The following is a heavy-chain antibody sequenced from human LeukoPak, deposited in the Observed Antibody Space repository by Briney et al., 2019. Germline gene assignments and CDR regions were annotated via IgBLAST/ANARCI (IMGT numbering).Heavy chain of an antibody. V-gene: IGHV4-34*01. CDR2: IRPDGTT. CDR3: ARRRKSTDN. J-gene: IGHJ4*02. CDR1: SESINDYF. D-gene: IGHD1-14*01. Sequence: SETLSLNCAVYSESINDYFCIWVRQPPGKGLEWIGEIRPDGTTTYNPSLKTRVSISLDTSKTHSSLRLTSVAAADTAVYYCARRRKSTDNWGQGSLVTVSS.